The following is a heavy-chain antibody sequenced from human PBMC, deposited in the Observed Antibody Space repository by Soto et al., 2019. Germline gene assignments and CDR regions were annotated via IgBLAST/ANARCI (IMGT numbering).Heavy chain of an antibody. CDR1: GFTLSDYY. CDR3: ARLSSSGQYCFDY. Sequence: KTGGALRLSCAASGFTLSDYYMSWIRPAPGKGLEWVSYINSSGSTIFYPDSVKGRFTISRDNAKNSLYLQMNSLRAEDTAVYYCARLSSSGQYCFDYWGQGTLVTVSS. J-gene: IGHJ4*02. V-gene: IGHV3-11*01. CDR2: INSSGSTI. D-gene: IGHD6-13*01.